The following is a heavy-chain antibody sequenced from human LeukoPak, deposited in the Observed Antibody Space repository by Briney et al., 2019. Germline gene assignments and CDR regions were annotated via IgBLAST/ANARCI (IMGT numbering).Heavy chain of an antibody. CDR1: GFTFSTFW. D-gene: IGHD3-22*01. CDR2: INQEGGER. Sequence: QSGGSLRLSCAASGFTFSTFWMTWVRQAPGKGLEWVANINQEGGERYYVDSLKGRFTISRDNAKNSLYLQMNSLRAEDTAVYYCARGLFYFDSSAYHYPWDYWGQGTLVTVSS. J-gene: IGHJ4*02. CDR3: ARGLFYFDSSAYHYPWDY. V-gene: IGHV3-7*02.